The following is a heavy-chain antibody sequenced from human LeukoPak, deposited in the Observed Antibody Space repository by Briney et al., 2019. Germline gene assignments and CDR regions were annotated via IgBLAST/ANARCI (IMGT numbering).Heavy chain of an antibody. J-gene: IGHJ6*02. CDR2: IYYSGST. CDR1: GGSISSYY. CDR3: ARVEGSSSNYGMDV. V-gene: IGHV4-59*01. Sequence: PSETLSLTCTVPGGSISSYYWSWIRQPPGKGLEWIGYIYYSGSTNYNPSLKSRVTISVDTSKNQFSLKLSSVTAADTAVYYCARVEGSSSNYGMDVWGQGTTVTVSS. D-gene: IGHD6-6*01.